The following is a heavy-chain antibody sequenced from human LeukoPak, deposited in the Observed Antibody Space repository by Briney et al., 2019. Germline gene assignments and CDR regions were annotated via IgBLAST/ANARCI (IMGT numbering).Heavy chain of an antibody. CDR2: INPSGSST. D-gene: IGHD6-13*01. V-gene: IGHV1-46*01. Sequence: ASVKVSCKASGYTFTSYYMHWVRQAPGQGLEWMGIINPSGSSTSYAQKFQGRDTMTRDTSTSTVYMELSSLRSEDTAVYYCARDRGQYSSSWYGFDYWGQGTLVTVSS. CDR1: GYTFTSYY. CDR3: ARDRGQYSSSWYGFDY. J-gene: IGHJ4*02.